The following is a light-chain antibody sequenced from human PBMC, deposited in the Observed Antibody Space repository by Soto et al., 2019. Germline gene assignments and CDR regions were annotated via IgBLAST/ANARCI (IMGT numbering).Light chain of an antibody. J-gene: IGLJ2*01. CDR2: HDD. V-gene: IGLV6-57*04. CDR1: SGSIADNY. Sequence: NFMLTQPHSVSESPGKTVTLSCTRSSGSIADNYVQWYQQRPGSAPTTVICHDDQRPSGVPDRFSGSIDTSSNSASLTIAGLKTEDEADDYCQSYDHIDVIFGGGTKVTVL. CDR3: QSYDHIDVI.